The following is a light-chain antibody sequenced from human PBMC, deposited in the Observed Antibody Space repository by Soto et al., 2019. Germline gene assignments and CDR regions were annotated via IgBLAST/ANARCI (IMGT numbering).Light chain of an antibody. Sequence: QSVLTQPPSVSGAPGQRVTISCTGDSSNIGTGYDVHWYQQLPGTAPKLLIYRNSNRPSGVPDRFSGSKSGTSASLAITGLLAEDEADYYCQSYDSSLSGSKVFGGGTKLTVL. J-gene: IGLJ2*01. CDR1: SSNIGTGYD. CDR3: QSYDSSLSGSKV. V-gene: IGLV1-40*01. CDR2: RNS.